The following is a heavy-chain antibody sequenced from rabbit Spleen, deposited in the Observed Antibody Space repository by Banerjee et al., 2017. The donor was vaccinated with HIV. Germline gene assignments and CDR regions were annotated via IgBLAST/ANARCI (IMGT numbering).Heavy chain of an antibody. Sequence: QSLEESGGDLVKPGASLTLTCTASGVSFSFSSYVCWVRQAPGKGLEWIACIDSGSSGFTYFATWAKGRFTCSKTSSTTVTLQMTRLTAADTATYFCARDTSSSFSSYGMDLWGQGTLVTVS. CDR1: GVSFSFSSY. CDR3: ARDTSSSFSSYGMDL. J-gene: IGHJ6*01. CDR2: IDSGSSGFT. V-gene: IGHV1S40*01. D-gene: IGHD1-1*01.